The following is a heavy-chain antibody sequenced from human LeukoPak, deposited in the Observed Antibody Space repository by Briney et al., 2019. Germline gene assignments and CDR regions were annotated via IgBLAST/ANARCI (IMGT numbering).Heavy chain of an antibody. Sequence: SETLSLTCAVSGDSISNNYWWRWVRQFPGQGLEWIGEIYRSGSTNYNPSLKGRVTISVDRSKNQFSLKLSSVTAADTAVYYCARVPYGDYHDYWGQGTLVTVSS. CDR2: IYRSGST. CDR1: GDSISNNYW. D-gene: IGHD4-17*01. J-gene: IGHJ4*02. V-gene: IGHV4-4*02. CDR3: ARVPYGDYHDY.